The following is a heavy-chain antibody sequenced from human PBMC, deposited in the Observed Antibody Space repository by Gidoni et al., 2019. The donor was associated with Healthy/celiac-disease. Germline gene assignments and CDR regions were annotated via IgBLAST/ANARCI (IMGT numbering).Heavy chain of an antibody. V-gene: IGHV3-30*18. CDR2: ISYDGSNK. J-gene: IGHJ6*02. CDR1: GFTFSSYG. D-gene: IGHD5-18*01. Sequence: QVQLVEAGGGVVQPGRSLRLSCAASGFTFSSYGMHWVRPAPGKGLGWVAVISYDGSNKYYADSVKGRFNISRDNSKNTLYLQMNSLRAEDTAVYYCAKDKDTASGATYGMDVWGQGTTVTVSS. CDR3: AKDKDTASGATYGMDV.